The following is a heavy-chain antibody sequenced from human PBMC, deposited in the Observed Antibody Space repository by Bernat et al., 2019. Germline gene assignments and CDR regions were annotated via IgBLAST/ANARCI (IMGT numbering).Heavy chain of an antibody. J-gene: IGHJ4*02. CDR1: GFTFSSYG. Sequence: QVQLVESGGGVVQPGRSLRLSCAASGFTFSSYGMQWVRQAPGKGLEWVAVISDDGSNKYYADSVKGRFTISRDNSKNTLYLQMNSLRAEDTAVYYCAKEHLDYGSGSYFGFWGQGTLVTVSS. D-gene: IGHD3-10*01. CDR3: AKEHLDYGSGSYFGF. V-gene: IGHV3-30*18. CDR2: ISDDGSNK.